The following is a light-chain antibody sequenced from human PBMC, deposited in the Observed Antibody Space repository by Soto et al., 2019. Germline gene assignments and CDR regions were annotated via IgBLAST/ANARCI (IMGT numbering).Light chain of an antibody. Sequence: EIVMTQSPATLSVSPGERATLSCRATQGIGTNLAWYQQRPGQAPRLLIYGASTRATGIPARFSGSASGTEFTLPITSLQSEDFAVYYCQQYNYVPIPFGQGTRLELK. CDR3: QQYNYVPIP. CDR2: GAS. CDR1: QGIGTN. V-gene: IGKV3D-15*01. J-gene: IGKJ5*01.